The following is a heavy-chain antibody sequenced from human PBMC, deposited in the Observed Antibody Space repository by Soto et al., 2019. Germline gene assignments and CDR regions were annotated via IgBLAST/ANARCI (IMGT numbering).Heavy chain of an antibody. Sequence: GGSLRLSCAASGFTFSSYWMSWVRQAPGKGLEWVANIKQDGSEKYYVDSVKGRFTISRDNAKNSLYLQMNSLRAEDTAVYYCARDKPYYDFWSGPDAIRYYYYFLDFWGKGTTVTVSS. CDR3: ARDKPYYDFWSGPDAIRYYYYFLDF. CDR1: GFTFSSYW. CDR2: IKQDGSEK. V-gene: IGHV3-7*01. J-gene: IGHJ6*03. D-gene: IGHD3-3*01.